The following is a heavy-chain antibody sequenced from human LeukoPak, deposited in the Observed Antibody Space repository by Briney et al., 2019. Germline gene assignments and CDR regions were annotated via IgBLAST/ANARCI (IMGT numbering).Heavy chain of an antibody. CDR2: IYYSGST. V-gene: IGHV4-59*01. CDR3: ARDFYDSSGYYYYGMDV. D-gene: IGHD3-22*01. Sequence: SETLSLTCTVSGGSISSYYWSWIRQPPGKGLEWIGYIYYSGSTNYNPSLKSRVTISVDTSKNQLSLKLSSVTAADTAVYYCARDFYDSSGYYYYGMDVWGQGTTVTVSS. J-gene: IGHJ6*02. CDR1: GGSISSYY.